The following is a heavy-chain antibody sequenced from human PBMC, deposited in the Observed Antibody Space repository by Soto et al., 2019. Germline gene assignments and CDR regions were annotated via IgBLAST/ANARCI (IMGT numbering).Heavy chain of an antibody. D-gene: IGHD5-18*01. CDR2: INAGNGNT. Sequence: SVKVSCKASGYTFTSCSMHWVRQEPGQRLEWMGWINAGNGNTKYSQKFQGRVTITRDTSASTAYMELSSLRSEDTAVYYCARVTVGLREKFDPWGQRTLVSVSS. CDR3: ARVTVGLREKFDP. V-gene: IGHV1-3*01. J-gene: IGHJ5*02. CDR1: GYTFTSCS.